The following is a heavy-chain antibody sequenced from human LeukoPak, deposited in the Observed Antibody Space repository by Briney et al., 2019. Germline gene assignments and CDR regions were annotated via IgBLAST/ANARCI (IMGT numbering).Heavy chain of an antibody. J-gene: IGHJ5*02. CDR1: GSSISSSSHY. CDR2: IYSSGST. Sequence: PSVTLSLTCAVSGSSISSSSHYWAWIRQPPGKGLEWIGSIYSSGSTFYNPSLKSRVTISVETSKNQFSLKLNSVTAADTAVYYCARHGIEAAYSWFAPWGQGTLVTVSS. V-gene: IGHV4-39*01. CDR3: ARHGIEAAYSWFAP. D-gene: IGHD4-11*01.